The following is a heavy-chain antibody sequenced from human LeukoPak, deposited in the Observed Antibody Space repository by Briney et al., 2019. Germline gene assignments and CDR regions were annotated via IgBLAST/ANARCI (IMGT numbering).Heavy chain of an antibody. CDR2: IYYTGTT. CDR3: ARDYYGSGSYYD. V-gene: IGHV4-59*01. J-gene: IGHJ4*02. CDR1: NGSISSFY. Sequence: SETLSLTCTVSNGSISSFYWTWIRQPPGKGLEWIGYIYYTGTTDYNPSLKSRVTISVDTSKNQFSLRLRSVTAADTAVYYCARDYYGSGSYYDWGQGTLVTVSS. D-gene: IGHD3-10*01.